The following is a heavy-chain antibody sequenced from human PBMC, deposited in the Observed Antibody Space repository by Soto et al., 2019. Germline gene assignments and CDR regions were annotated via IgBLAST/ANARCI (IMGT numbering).Heavy chain of an antibody. CDR3: TADHWS. V-gene: IGHV3-15*07. CDR2: INRKIDGETT. J-gene: IGHJ4*02. D-gene: IGHD3-3*01. CDR1: GFTFSSYA. Sequence: GSLRLSCAASGFTFSSYAMHWVRQAPGKGLEWVARINRKIDGETTDYAAPVEGRFTIARDDSKNTLYLQMSSLKIEDTAVYFCTADHWSWGQGTLVTVSS.